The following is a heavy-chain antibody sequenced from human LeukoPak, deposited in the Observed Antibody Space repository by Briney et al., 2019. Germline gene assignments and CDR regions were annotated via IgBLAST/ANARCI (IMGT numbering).Heavy chain of an antibody. J-gene: IGHJ4*02. D-gene: IGHD6-13*01. CDR3: ARGDSTTRIAAAGTSDY. CDR1: GYTFTSYD. V-gene: IGHV1-8*01. CDR2: MNPNSGNT. Sequence: ASVKVSCKASGYTFTSYDINWVRQATGQGLEWMGGMNPNSGNTGYAQKFQGRVTMTRNTSISTAYMELSSLRSEDTAVYYCARGDSTTRIAAAGTSDYWGQGTLVTVSS.